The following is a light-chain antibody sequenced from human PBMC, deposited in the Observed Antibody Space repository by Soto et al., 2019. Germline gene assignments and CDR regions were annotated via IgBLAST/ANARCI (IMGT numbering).Light chain of an antibody. Sequence: EIVMTQSPATLSVSPGERATLSCRASQSVSSNLAWYQQKPGQAPRLLIYGASTRATGITARFSGSGSGTEFPLTISSRQSEDFAVYYFQQYNNWPRTFGQGTKLEIK. CDR2: GAS. J-gene: IGKJ2*01. CDR1: QSVSSN. V-gene: IGKV3-15*01. CDR3: QQYNNWPRT.